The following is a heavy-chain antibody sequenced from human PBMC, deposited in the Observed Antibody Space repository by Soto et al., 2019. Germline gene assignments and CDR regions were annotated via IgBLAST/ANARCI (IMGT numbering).Heavy chain of an antibody. CDR1: GFTFRSHW. CDR3: ARGGPFISIWPFDY. V-gene: IGHV3-7*03. Sequence: GGSLRLSCAASGFTFRSHWMNWVRQAPGKGLDWVANIKEDGSEKYYVDSVKGRFTISRDNAKNSPYLQMNSLRAEDTAVYYCARGGPFISIWPFDYWGQGTLVTVSS. J-gene: IGHJ4*02. CDR2: IKEDGSEK. D-gene: IGHD6-13*01.